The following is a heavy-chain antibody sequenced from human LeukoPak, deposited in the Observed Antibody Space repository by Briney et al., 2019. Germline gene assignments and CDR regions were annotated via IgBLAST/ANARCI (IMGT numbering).Heavy chain of an antibody. CDR1: GYTFTSYY. Sequence: ASVKVSCKASGYTFTSYYMHWVRQAPGQGLEWMGIINPSGGSTSYAQKFQGRVTMTRDTSTRTVYMELRSLRSHDTAVYYCARDSEQLGFFDYWGQGTLVTVSS. CDR3: ARDSEQLGFFDY. CDR2: INPSGGST. V-gene: IGHV1-46*01. J-gene: IGHJ4*02. D-gene: IGHD6-13*01.